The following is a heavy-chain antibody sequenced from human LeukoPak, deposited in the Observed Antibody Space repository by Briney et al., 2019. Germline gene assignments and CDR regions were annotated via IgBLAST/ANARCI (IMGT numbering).Heavy chain of an antibody. D-gene: IGHD3-10*01. Sequence: ASVKVSCKASGYTFISYYMHWVRQAPGQGLEWMGIINPSGGSTSYAQKFQGRVTMTRDMSTSTVSMELNSLRAEDTAVYYCARVRALSGLWFGEPPGPVDYWGQGTLVTVSS. CDR2: INPSGGST. V-gene: IGHV1-46*01. CDR1: GYTFISYY. J-gene: IGHJ4*02. CDR3: ARVRALSGLWFGEPPGPVDY.